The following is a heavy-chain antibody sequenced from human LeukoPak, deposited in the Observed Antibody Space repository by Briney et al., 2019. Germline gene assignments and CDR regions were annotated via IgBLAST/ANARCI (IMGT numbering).Heavy chain of an antibody. CDR3: AGGNFYDSRGHPYHFHY. CDR2: INQYGTA. J-gene: IGHJ4*02. D-gene: IGHD3-22*01. CDR1: GYSIISDYY. V-gene: IGHV4-38-2*01. Sequence: PSETLSLTCAVSGYSIISDYYWGWIRQPPGKGLEWIGCINQYGTAYYNPSLKSRATISLDTPENRFSLKLTSVTAADTAVYYCAGGNFYDSRGHPYHFHYWGQGTLVTVPS.